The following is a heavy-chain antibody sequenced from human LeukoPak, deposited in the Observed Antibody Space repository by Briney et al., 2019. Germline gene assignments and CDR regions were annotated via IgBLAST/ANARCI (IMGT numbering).Heavy chain of an antibody. CDR2: IYYSGST. CDR1: GGSISSYY. D-gene: IGHD4-17*01. Sequence: SETLSLTCTVSGGSISSYYWSWIRQPPGKGLEWIGYIYYSGSTNYNPSLKSRVTISVDTSKNQSSLRLSSVTAADAAVYYCARFDYGDSAGRAGPLNFWGQGTLVTVSS. CDR3: ARFDYGDSAGRAGPLNF. J-gene: IGHJ4*02. V-gene: IGHV4-59*01.